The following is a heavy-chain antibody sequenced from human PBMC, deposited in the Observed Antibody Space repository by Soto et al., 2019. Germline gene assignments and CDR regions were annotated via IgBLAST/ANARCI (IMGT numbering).Heavy chain of an antibody. D-gene: IGHD4-17*01. V-gene: IGHV3-30-3*01. CDR1: GFTFSSYA. CDR3: ARPAKYGDYGSYGMDV. J-gene: IGHJ6*02. Sequence: QVQLVESGGGVVQPGRSLRLSCAASGFTFSSYAMHWVRQAPGKGLEWVAVISYDGSNKYYADSVKGRFTISRDNSKNTLYLQMNSLRAEDTAVYYCARPAKYGDYGSYGMDVWGQWTTVTVSS. CDR2: ISYDGSNK.